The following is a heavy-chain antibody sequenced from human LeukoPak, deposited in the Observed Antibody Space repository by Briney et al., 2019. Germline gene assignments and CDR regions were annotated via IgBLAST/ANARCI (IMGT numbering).Heavy chain of an antibody. CDR1: GFSLYSDW. CDR2: IKKDESEK. CDR3: TRRLDD. Sequence: PGGSLRLSCAPSGFSLYSDWMDTVREAPGNGLEWVANIKKDESEKNYMDTVKGRVSISRENAQNSLYLQMNGLRVEDTAVYYCTRRLDDWGQGTLVTVSS. D-gene: IGHD3-16*01. V-gene: IGHV3-7*01. J-gene: IGHJ4*02.